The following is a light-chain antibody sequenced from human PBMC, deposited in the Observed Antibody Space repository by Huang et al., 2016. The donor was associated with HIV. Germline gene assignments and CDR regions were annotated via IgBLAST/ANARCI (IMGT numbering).Light chain of an antibody. Sequence: DIQMTQSPSSLSASLGDRVTITCRATQSVTKYLIWYQQKPGKAPKLLIYGASSLQTGVPSRFSGSGSGTDFTLTISSLQPEDFATYYCQQSSSPPPTFGPGTKVDIK. CDR1: QSVTKY. CDR2: GAS. V-gene: IGKV1-39*01. CDR3: QQSSSPPPT. J-gene: IGKJ3*01.